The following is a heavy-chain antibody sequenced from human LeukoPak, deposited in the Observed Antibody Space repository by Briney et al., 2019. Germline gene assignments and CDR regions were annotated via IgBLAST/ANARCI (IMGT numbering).Heavy chain of an antibody. CDR2: TNPGGSNT. Sequence: GGSLRPSRAASGFTFSNYWMHWIRQVPGKGLVWVSRTNPGGSNTAYADSVKGRFTISRGNARNTLYLQMDSLRAEDTAVYYCARSNQADDYWGQGTLVTVSS. CDR1: GFTFSNYW. J-gene: IGHJ4*02. D-gene: IGHD1-14*01. CDR3: ARSNQADDY. V-gene: IGHV3-74*01.